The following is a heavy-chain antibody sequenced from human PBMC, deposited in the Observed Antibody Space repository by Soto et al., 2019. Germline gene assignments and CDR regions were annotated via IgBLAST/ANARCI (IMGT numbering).Heavy chain of an antibody. J-gene: IGHJ6*02. V-gene: IGHV1-2*02. CDR3: AREELTIYLYRIDV. CDR1: GYIFTGYH. CDR2: INPNSGGT. D-gene: IGHD1-7*01. Sequence: VQLVQSGVEVKKPGASVKVSCKASGYIFTGYHMHWVRQAPGQGLEWMGWINPNSGGTKYAQEFQGRVTMTRDTAISTAYKELSRLRSDDTAVNYCAREELTIYLYRIDVWGQGTTVTVSS.